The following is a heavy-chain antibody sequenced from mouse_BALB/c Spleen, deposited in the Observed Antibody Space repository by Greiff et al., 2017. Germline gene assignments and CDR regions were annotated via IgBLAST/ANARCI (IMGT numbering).Heavy chain of an antibody. D-gene: IGHD2-1*01. Sequence: DVMLVESGGGLVQPGGSRKLSCAASGFTFSSFGMHWVRQAPEKGLEWVAYISSGSSTIYYADTVKGRFTISRDNPKNTLFLQMTSLRSEDTAMYYCARRNRYAMDYWGQGTSVTVSS. CDR2: ISSGSSTI. CDR3: ARRNRYAMDY. V-gene: IGHV5-17*02. CDR1: GFTFSSFG. J-gene: IGHJ4*01.